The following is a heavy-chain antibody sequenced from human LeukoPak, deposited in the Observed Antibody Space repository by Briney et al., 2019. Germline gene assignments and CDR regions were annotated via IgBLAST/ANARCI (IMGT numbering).Heavy chain of an antibody. J-gene: IGHJ4*02. D-gene: IGHD6-6*01. CDR2: TYYRSKWYS. V-gene: IGHV6-1*01. CDR1: GDSVSSNGAA. CDR3: ARDRYSSSPPFDY. Sequence: SQTLSLTCAVSGDSVSSNGAAWNWIRQSPSRGLEWLGRTYYRSKWYSDYAVSVKSRITINPDTSKNQFSLQLNSVTPEDTAVYHCARDRYSSSPPFDYWGQGTLVTVSS.